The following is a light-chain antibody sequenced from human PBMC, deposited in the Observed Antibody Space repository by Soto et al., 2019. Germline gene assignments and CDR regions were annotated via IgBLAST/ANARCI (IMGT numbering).Light chain of an antibody. CDR3: QQLRT. V-gene: IGKV3D-15*01. CDR1: QNIHTN. J-gene: IGKJ1*01. Sequence: EIVMTQSPAALSVSPGERATLSCRAGQNIHTNLAWYQQKPGQAPRLLFYGASSRATGIPDRFSGSGSGTDFTLTISRLEPEDFAVYYCQQLRTFGQGTKVDIK. CDR2: GAS.